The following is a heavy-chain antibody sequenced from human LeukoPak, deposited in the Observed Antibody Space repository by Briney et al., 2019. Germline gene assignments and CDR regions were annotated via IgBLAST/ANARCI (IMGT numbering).Heavy chain of an antibody. CDR1: GYTFTGYY. D-gene: IGHD3-10*01. CDR2: INPNSGGT. Sequence: ASVTVSCKASGYTFTGYYMHWVRQAPGQGLEWMGWINPNSGGTNYAQKFQGRVTMTRDTSISTAYMELSRLRSDDTAVYYCARGSVRGVIIGMDVWGQGTTVTVSS. CDR3: ARGSVRGVIIGMDV. J-gene: IGHJ6*02. V-gene: IGHV1-2*02.